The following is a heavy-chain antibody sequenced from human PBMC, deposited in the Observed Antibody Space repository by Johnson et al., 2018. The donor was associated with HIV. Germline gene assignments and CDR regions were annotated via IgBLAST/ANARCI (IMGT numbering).Heavy chain of an antibody. D-gene: IGHD3-22*01. CDR3: ARGRTIMIEAVIDAFDI. CDR2: INWSGGRT. J-gene: IGHJ3*02. Sequence: VQLVESGGGLVKPGGSLRLFCAVSGFRFEDYGMSWVRQVPGKGLEWVSGINWSGGRTGYGDSVQGRFTISRDNAKNSLSLQMNSLIAEDTALYYCARGRTIMIEAVIDAFDIWGQGTRVTVS. V-gene: IGHV3-20*04. CDR1: GFRFEDYG.